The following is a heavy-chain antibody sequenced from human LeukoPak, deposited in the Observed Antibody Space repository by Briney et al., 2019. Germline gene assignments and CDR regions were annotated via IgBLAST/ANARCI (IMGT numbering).Heavy chain of an antibody. Sequence: ASVRVSCKASGYTFTSYAMHWVRQAPGQRLEWMGWINAGNGNTKYSQKFQGRVTITRDTSASTAYMELSSLRSEDTAVYYCARGTKYYDILTGYNLYYYGMDVWGQGTTVTVSS. J-gene: IGHJ6*02. CDR2: INAGNGNT. D-gene: IGHD3-9*01. CDR3: ARGTKYYDILTGYNLYYYGMDV. V-gene: IGHV1-3*01. CDR1: GYTFTSYA.